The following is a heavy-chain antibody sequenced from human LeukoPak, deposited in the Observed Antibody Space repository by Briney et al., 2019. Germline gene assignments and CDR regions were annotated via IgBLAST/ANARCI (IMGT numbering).Heavy chain of an antibody. V-gene: IGHV3-30*18. Sequence: PGRSLRLSCAASGFTFSSYGMHWVRQAPGTGLEWVAVISYEGSITHYADSVKGRLTISRDNSKNTLYLQMNSLRAEDTAVYYCAKEGAERISGCTDNWGQGTLVTVSS. CDR2: ISYEGSIT. J-gene: IGHJ4*02. D-gene: IGHD6-19*01. CDR1: GFTFSSYG. CDR3: AKEGAERISGCTDN.